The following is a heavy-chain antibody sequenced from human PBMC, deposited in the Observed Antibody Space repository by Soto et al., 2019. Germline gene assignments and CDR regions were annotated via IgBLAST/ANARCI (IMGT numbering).Heavy chain of an antibody. J-gene: IGHJ4*02. CDR3: ARSRPIITFGGVIAEDY. V-gene: IGHV1-3*01. CDR2: INAGNGNT. Sequence: ASVKVSCKASGYTFTSYAMHWVRQAPGQRLEWMGWINAGNGNTKYSQKFQGRVTITRDTSASTAYMELSSLRSEDTAVYYCARSRPIITFGGVIAEDYWGQGTLVTVSS. CDR1: GYTFTSYA. D-gene: IGHD3-16*02.